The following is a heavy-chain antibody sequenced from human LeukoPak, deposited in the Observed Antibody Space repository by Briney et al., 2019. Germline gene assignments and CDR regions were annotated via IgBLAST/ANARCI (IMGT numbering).Heavy chain of an antibody. D-gene: IGHD3-16*02. CDR2: INPNSGGT. Sequence: GASVKVSCKASTDTFTGFYMHWVRQAPGQGLEWMGWINPNSGGTNYAQKFQGGVTMTRDMSISTGYMELNSLRSDDTAVYYCGRSRDVWGSSRYMDHWGQGTLVTVSS. V-gene: IGHV1-2*02. CDR3: GRSRDVWGSSRYMDH. CDR1: TDTFTGFY. J-gene: IGHJ4*02.